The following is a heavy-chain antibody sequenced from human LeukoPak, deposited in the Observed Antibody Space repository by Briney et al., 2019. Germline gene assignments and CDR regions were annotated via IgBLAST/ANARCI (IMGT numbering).Heavy chain of an antibody. CDR2: ISPTGSTT. CDR3: ARGPNSNWSGLDF. CDR1: GFSFSGHW. J-gene: IGHJ4*02. V-gene: IGHV3-74*01. Sequence: GGSLRLSCIASGFSFSGHWMHWARQLPGKGLVWVSRISPTGSTTSYADSVKGRFTVSRDNAKNTLYLQVNNLRAEDTAVYYCARGPNSNWSGLDFWGQGTPVTVSS. D-gene: IGHD6-6*01.